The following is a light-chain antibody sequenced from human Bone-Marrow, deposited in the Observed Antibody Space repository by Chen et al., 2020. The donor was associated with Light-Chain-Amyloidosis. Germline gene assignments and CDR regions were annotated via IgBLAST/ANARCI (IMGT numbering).Light chain of an antibody. CDR3: SSYTITNTLV. CDR2: EVT. V-gene: IGLV2-14*01. Sequence: QSALTQPASVSGSPGQSITISCTGTSSDVGGDNHVSWYQQNPDKAPKLMIYEVTNRPSGVPDRFSGSKSDTTASLTISGLQTEDEADYFCSSYTITNTLVFGSGTRVTVL. CDR1: SSDVGGDNH. J-gene: IGLJ1*01.